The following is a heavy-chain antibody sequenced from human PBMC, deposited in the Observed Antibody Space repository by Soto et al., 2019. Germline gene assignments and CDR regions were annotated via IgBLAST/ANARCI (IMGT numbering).Heavy chain of an antibody. V-gene: IGHV3-48*01. CDR3: ARDYYDSSGYSADFDY. D-gene: IGHD3-22*01. CDR2: ISSSSSTI. Sequence: EVQLVESGGGLVQPGGSLRLSCAASGFTFSSYSMNWVRQAPGKGLEGVSYISSSSSTIYYADSVKGRFTISRDNAKNSLYLQMNSLRAEDTDVYYCARDYYDSSGYSADFDYWGQGTLVTVSS. CDR1: GFTFSSYS. J-gene: IGHJ4*02.